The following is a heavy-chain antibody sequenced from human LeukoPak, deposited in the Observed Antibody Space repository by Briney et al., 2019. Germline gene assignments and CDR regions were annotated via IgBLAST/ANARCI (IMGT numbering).Heavy chain of an antibody. Sequence: PGRSLRLSCAATGFTFSSYGMHWVRQAPGKGLEWVAVIWYDGSNKYYADSVKGRFTISRDNSKNTLYLQMNSLRAEDTAVYYCARDLLTSSYYYGMDVWGQGTTVTVSS. J-gene: IGHJ6*02. CDR1: GFTFSSYG. CDR3: ARDLLTSSYYYGMDV. D-gene: IGHD2-15*01. V-gene: IGHV3-33*01. CDR2: IWYDGSNK.